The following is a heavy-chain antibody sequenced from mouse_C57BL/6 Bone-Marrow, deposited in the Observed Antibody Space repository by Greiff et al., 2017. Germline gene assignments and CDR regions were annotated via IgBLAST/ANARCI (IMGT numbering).Heavy chain of an antibody. CDR2: INYDGSST. CDR1: GFTFSDYY. CDR3: ARDRRVGLYYYAMDY. J-gene: IGHJ4*01. V-gene: IGHV5-16*01. Sequence: EVQRVESEGGLVQPGSSMKLSCTASGFTFSDYYMAWVRQVPEKGLEWVANINYDGSSTYYLDSLKSRFIISRDNAKNILYLQMSSLKSEDTATYYCARDRRVGLYYYAMDYWGQGTSVTVSS. D-gene: IGHD6-1*01.